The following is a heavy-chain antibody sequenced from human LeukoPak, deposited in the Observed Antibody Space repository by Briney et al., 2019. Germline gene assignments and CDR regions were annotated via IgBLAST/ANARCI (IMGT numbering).Heavy chain of an antibody. CDR2: INHSGST. V-gene: IGHV4-34*01. D-gene: IGHD2-2*01. CDR1: GGSFSGYY. CDR3: ARSYCTSTSCYLDY. Sequence: SETLSLTCAVYGGSFSGYYWSWIRQPPGKGLEWIGEINHSGSTNYNPSLKSRVTMSVDTSKNQFSLKLSSVTAADTAVYYCARSYCTSTSCYLDYWGQGTLVTVSS. J-gene: IGHJ4*02.